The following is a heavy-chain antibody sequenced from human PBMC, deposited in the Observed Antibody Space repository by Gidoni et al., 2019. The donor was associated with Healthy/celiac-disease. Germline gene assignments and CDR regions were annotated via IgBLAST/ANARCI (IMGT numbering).Heavy chain of an antibody. CDR2: IYYSGST. Sequence: QVQLQESGPGLVKPSETLSLTCTVSGGSISSYYWSWIRQPPGKGLEWIGYIYYSGSTNYNPSLKSRVTISVDTSKNQFSLKLSSVTAADTAVYYCARGRSSSWVDYWGQGTLVTVSS. CDR3: ARGRSSSWVDY. V-gene: IGHV4-59*01. D-gene: IGHD6-13*01. CDR1: GGSISSYY. J-gene: IGHJ4*02.